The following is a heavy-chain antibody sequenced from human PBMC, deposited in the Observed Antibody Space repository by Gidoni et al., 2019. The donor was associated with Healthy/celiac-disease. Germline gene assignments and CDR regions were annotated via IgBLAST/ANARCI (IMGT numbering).Heavy chain of an antibody. J-gene: IGHJ6*03. CDR2: IYHSGST. V-gene: IGHV4-38-2*02. CDR1: GYSISSGYY. Sequence: QVQLQESGPGLVKPSETLSLTCAVSGYSISSGYYWGWIRQPPGKGLEWIGSIYHSGSTYYNPSLKSRVTISVDTSKNQFSLKLSSVTAADTAVYYCARESEWDLPPMHMDVWGKGTTVTVSS. CDR3: ARESEWDLPPMHMDV. D-gene: IGHD1-26*01.